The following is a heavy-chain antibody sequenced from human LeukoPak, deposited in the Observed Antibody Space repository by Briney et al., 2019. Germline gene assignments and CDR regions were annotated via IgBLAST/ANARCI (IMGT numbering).Heavy chain of an antibody. CDR2: ISSSSSYT. V-gene: IGHV3-11*06. CDR3: ARDRYCSSTSCGMDV. J-gene: IGHJ6*02. Sequence: PGGSLRLSCAASGFTFRDYYMSWLRQAPGKGLEWVSYISSSSSYTNYADSVKGRFTISRDNAKNSLYLQMNSLRAEDTAVYYCARDRYCSSTSCGMDVWGQGTTVTVSS. D-gene: IGHD2-2*01. CDR1: GFTFRDYY.